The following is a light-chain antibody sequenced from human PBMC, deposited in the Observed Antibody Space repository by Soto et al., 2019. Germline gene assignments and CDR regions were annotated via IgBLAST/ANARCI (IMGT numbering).Light chain of an antibody. CDR2: GAS. CDR1: QSVSSSY. V-gene: IGKV3-20*01. J-gene: IGKJ4*01. Sequence: EIVLTQSPGTLSLSPGERATLSCRASQSVSSSYLAWYQQKPGQAPRLLIYGASSRATGIPDRFSGSGSGTDFTLRISRLEPEDSAVYYCQQYIRWPLTFGGGTKVDIK. CDR3: QQYIRWPLT.